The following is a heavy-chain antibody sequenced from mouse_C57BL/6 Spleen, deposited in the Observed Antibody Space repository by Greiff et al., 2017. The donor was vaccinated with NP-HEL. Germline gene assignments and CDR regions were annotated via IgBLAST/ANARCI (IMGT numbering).Heavy chain of an antibody. Sequence: VQLQQSGPELVKPGASVKISCKASGYAFSSSWMNWVKQRPGKGLEWIGRIYPGDGDTNYNGKFKGKATLTADKSSSTAYMQLSSLTSEDSAVYSCARDYYGSSPYYFDDGGKGTTLTVSS. CDR3: ARDYYGSSPYYFDD. V-gene: IGHV1-82*01. J-gene: IGHJ2*01. CDR1: GYAFSSSW. CDR2: IYPGDGDT. D-gene: IGHD1-1*01.